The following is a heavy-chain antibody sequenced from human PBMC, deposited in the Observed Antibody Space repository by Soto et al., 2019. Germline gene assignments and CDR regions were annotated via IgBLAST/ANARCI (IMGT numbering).Heavy chain of an antibody. CDR3: GSDVSSVRCCITNLRFRAKRGFGLEV. CDR2: MDSCGNT. CDR1: GFSISDKY. J-gene: IGHJ6*02. D-gene: IGHD3-22*01. V-gene: IGHV3-66*03. Sequence: GGSLRLSCEASGFSISDKYMNWVRQAPGQGLECVSVMDSCGNTYYSDSVRGRFTISRDPSKNTPYLHMKGLRAEDPAVYYCGSDVSSVRCCITNLRFRAKRGFGLEVGGRGITVKVSS.